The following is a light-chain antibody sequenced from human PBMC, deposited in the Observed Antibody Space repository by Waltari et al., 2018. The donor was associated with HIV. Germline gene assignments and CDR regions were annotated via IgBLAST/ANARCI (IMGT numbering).Light chain of an antibody. Sequence: DIVMTQSPDSLAVSLGERATINCKSSQSVLFASTNYNYLAWYQHKPGQPPKLLFYWASTREPGVPDRFGGSGSGTDFALTISRLQPEDVAVYYCQQYYDTPLTFGGGTKVEIK. V-gene: IGKV4-1*01. CDR1: QSVLFASTNYNY. J-gene: IGKJ4*01. CDR2: WAS. CDR3: QQYYDTPLT.